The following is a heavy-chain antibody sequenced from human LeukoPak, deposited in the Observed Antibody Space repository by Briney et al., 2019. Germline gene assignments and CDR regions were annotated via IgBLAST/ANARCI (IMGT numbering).Heavy chain of an antibody. CDR3: ARSRSAGY. J-gene: IGHJ4*02. V-gene: IGHV3-7*01. CDR2: IKRDGSEK. Sequence: GGSVRLSCAASGFTFSSDCISWVRQAPGKGLEWVANIKRDGSEKYYVDSVKGRFTISRDNAKNSLYLQMDSLRAEDTAVYYCARSRSAGYWGQGTLVSVSS. CDR1: GFTFSSDC.